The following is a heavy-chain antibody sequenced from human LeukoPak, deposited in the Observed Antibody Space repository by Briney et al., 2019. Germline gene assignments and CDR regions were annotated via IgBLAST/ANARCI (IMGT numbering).Heavy chain of an antibody. J-gene: IGHJ4*02. Sequence: GGSLRLSCVASGFVFDNYGMDWVRQAPGLGLEWVAFIRYSGSRKYYADSVKGRFTISRDNSRNTLYLQMNSLRADDTAVYYCVRDWGYYGSGSYIFDYWGQGTLVTVSS. CDR2: IRYSGSRK. D-gene: IGHD3-10*01. CDR1: GFVFDNYG. CDR3: VRDWGYYGSGSYIFDY. V-gene: IGHV3-30*02.